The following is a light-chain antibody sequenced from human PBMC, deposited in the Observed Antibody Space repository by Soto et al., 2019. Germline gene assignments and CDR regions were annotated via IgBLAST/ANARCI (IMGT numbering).Light chain of an antibody. CDR3: QQSYSLPPT. Sequence: DLQMTQSPSSLSASVGDRVTITCRASQSISTYLNWYEQKPGKAPKLLIYAASTLQSAVPSRFSGSGSGTDFTLTISSLQPEDFATYYCQQSYSLPPTFGQGTKVEIE. V-gene: IGKV1-39*01. CDR1: QSISTY. CDR2: AAS. J-gene: IGKJ1*01.